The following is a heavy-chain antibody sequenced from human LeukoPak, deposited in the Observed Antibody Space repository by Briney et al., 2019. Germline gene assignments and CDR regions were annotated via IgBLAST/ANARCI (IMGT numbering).Heavy chain of an antibody. Sequence: PSETLSLTCTVSGGSIAFYYWSWIRQPPGKGLEFIGYIYYSGSTAYNPSLKSRVTISLDTSKNQFSLKLSSVTSADTAVYYCAREGSWYYGDYGRHWYFDLWGRGTLVTVSS. CDR2: IYYSGST. J-gene: IGHJ2*01. D-gene: IGHD4-17*01. V-gene: IGHV4-59*01. CDR1: GGSIAFYY. CDR3: AREGSWYYGDYGRHWYFDL.